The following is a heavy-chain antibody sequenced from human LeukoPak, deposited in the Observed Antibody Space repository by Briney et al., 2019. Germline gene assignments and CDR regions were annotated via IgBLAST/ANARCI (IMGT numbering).Heavy chain of an antibody. CDR1: GFTFSSYA. D-gene: IGHD6-19*01. J-gene: IGHJ3*02. CDR3: AKAPTNHNTVAVAFDI. V-gene: IGHV3-23*01. CDR2: ISGSGGST. Sequence: GGSLRLSCAASGFTFSSYAMTWVRQAPGKGLEWVSAISGSGGSTYYADSVKGRFTISRDNSKNTLYVQMNSLGAEDTAVYYCAKAPTNHNTVAVAFDIWGQGTMVTVSS.